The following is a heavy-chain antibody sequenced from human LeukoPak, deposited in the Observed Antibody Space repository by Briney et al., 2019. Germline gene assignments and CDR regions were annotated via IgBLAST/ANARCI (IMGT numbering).Heavy chain of an antibody. V-gene: IGHV4-39*01. CDR3: ARQASPIIPTAEGGGCWFDF. D-gene: IGHD2-2*01. CDR1: GGSIRGNNYY. CDR2: IHYAVNT. J-gene: IGHJ4*02. Sequence: SATLSLTCNVSGGSIRGNNYYWCWIRQAPGKGLEWIGTIHYAVNTYYNPSLKSRVTISVDTSKSHFSLHLNSVTAADTAVYYCARQASPIIPTAEGGGCWFDFWGQGSLVTVSS.